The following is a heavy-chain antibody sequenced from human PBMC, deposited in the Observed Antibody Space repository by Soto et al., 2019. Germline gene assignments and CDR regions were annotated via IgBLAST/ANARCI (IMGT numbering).Heavy chain of an antibody. CDR1: GGTFSSYA. Sequence: QVQLVQSGAEVKKPGSSVKVSCKASGGTFSSYAISWVRQAPGQGLEWMGGIIPIFGTANYAQKFQGRVTITADESTSTAYMELSSLRSGDTAVYYCAGGYCSSTSCYFLTPGGWNYYYGMDVWGQGTTVTVSS. CDR3: AGGYCSSTSCYFLTPGGWNYYYGMDV. J-gene: IGHJ6*02. CDR2: IIPIFGTA. V-gene: IGHV1-69*01. D-gene: IGHD2-2*01.